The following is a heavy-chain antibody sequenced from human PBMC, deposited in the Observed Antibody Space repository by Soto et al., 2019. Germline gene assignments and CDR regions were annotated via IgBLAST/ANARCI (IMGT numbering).Heavy chain of an antibody. CDR3: ARESEDLTSNFDY. V-gene: IGHV3-30-3*01. Sequence: GGSLRLSCAASGFTFSLYAMHWVRQAPGKGLEWVAVISYDGSNKCYADSVKGQFTISRDNSKNTLYLQMNSLRAEDTAVYYWARESEDLTSNFDYWGQGTLVTVS. J-gene: IGHJ4*02. CDR2: ISYDGSNK. CDR1: GFTFSLYA.